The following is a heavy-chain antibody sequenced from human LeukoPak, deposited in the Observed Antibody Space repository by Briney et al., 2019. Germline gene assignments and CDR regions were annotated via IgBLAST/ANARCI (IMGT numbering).Heavy chain of an antibody. CDR2: ISGSGGSK. Sequence: GGSLRLSCAASGFTFSNACMSWVRQAPGKGLEWVSAISGSGGSKYYADSVKGRFTISRDNSKNTLYLQMNSLRAEDTAVYYCANVLLWFGELTPPYGMDVWVQGTTVTVSS. CDR1: GFTFSNAC. CDR3: ANVLLWFGELTPPYGMDV. J-gene: IGHJ6*02. V-gene: IGHV3-23*01. D-gene: IGHD3-10*01.